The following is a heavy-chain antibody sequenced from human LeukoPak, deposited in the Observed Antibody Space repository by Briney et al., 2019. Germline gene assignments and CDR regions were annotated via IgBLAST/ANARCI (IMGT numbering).Heavy chain of an antibody. Sequence: SETLSLTCAVYGGSFSGYYWSWIRQPPGKGLEWIGEINHSGSTNYNPSLKSRVTISVDTSKNQLSLKLSSVTAADTAVYYCARKDSNLDYWGQGTLVTVSS. D-gene: IGHD4-11*01. J-gene: IGHJ4*02. CDR1: GGSFSGYY. CDR2: INHSGST. CDR3: ARKDSNLDY. V-gene: IGHV4-34*01.